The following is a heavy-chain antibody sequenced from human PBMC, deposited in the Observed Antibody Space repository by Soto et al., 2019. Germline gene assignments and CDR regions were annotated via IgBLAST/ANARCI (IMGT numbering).Heavy chain of an antibody. CDR2: IYYSGST. Sequence: QVQLQESGPGLVKPSETLSLTCTVSVGYVSSGSYYWSWIRQPPGKGLEWIGYIYYSGSTNYNASLRCLVTKAAETSNHQFSLKLRSVTAADTAVYYCARETPNHLNYGDYVAWFDHWGQGTLVTVSS. CDR3: ARETPNHLNYGDYVAWFDH. D-gene: IGHD4-17*01. V-gene: IGHV4-61*01. CDR1: VGYVSSGSYY. J-gene: IGHJ5*02.